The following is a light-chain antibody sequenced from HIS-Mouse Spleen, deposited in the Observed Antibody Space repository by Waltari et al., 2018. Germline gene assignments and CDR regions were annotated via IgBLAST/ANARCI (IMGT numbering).Light chain of an antibody. V-gene: IGLV1-47*01. Sequence: QSVLTQPPSASGTPGQRVTISCSGSSSNIGSNYVYWYQQLPGTAPKRPIYRNNPRPSGVPDRFSGSKSGTSASLAISGLRSEDEADYYCAAWDDSLSGHVVFGGGTKLTVL. CDR2: RNN. J-gene: IGLJ2*01. CDR3: AAWDDSLSGHVV. CDR1: SSNIGSNY.